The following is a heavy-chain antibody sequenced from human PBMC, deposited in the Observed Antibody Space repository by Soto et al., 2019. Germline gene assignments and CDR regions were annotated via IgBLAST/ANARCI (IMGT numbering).Heavy chain of an antibody. CDR1: GGSISSYY. J-gene: IGHJ4*02. Sequence: SETLSLTCTVSGGSISSYYWSWIRQPPGKGLEWIGYIYYSGSTNYNPSLKSRVTISVDTSKNQFSLKLSSVTAADTAVYYCARGRGGGDSPFDYWGQGTLVTVSS. CDR2: IYYSGST. CDR3: ARGRGGGDSPFDY. V-gene: IGHV4-59*01. D-gene: IGHD4-17*01.